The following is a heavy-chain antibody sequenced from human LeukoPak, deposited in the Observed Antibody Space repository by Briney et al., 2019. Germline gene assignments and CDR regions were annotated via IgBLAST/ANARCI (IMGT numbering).Heavy chain of an antibody. V-gene: IGHV3-23*01. CDR2: ISGSGGST. Sequence: QSGGSLRLSCAASGFTFSSYAMSWVRQAPGKGLEWVSAISGSGGSTYYADSVKGRFAISRDNSKNTLYLQMNSLRAEDTAVYYCAATMTTVTTGFVRAFDIWGQGTMVTVSS. J-gene: IGHJ3*02. CDR1: GFTFSSYA. D-gene: IGHD4-17*01. CDR3: AATMTTVTTGFVRAFDI.